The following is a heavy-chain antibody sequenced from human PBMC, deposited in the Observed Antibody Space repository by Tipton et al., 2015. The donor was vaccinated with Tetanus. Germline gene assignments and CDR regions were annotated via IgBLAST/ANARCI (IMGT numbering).Heavy chain of an antibody. D-gene: IGHD3-22*01. J-gene: IGHJ4*02. CDR2: AYYSGSA. Sequence: GLVKPSETLSLTCTISGGSISRFYWGWIRQPPGKALEWIGHAYYSGSANYNPSLKSRITISVDTSSDQFSLRLTSVTAADTAIYYCARFSYDSGGFYPYFDYWGRGTLVAVSS. CDR1: GGSISRFY. V-gene: IGHV4-59*01. CDR3: ARFSYDSGGFYPYFDY.